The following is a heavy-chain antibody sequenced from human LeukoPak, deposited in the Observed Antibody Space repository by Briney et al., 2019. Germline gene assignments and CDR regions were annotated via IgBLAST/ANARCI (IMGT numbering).Heavy chain of an antibody. CDR3: ARWDYYGSGSYFDPYYYYGMDV. V-gene: IGHV1-69*05. CDR1: GGTFNSYA. Sequence: SVKVSCKASGGTFNSYAIRWVRQAPGQGLEWMGGIIPIFGTANYAQKFQGRVTMTRNTSISTAYMELSSLRSEDTAVYYCARWDYYGSGSYFDPYYYYGMDVWGQGTTVTVSS. J-gene: IGHJ6*02. CDR2: IIPIFGTA. D-gene: IGHD3-10*01.